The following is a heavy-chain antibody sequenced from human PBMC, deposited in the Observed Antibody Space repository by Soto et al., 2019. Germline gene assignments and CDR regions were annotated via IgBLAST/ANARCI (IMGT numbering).Heavy chain of an antibody. V-gene: IGHV4-34*01. D-gene: IGHD4-17*01. CDR2: INHSGRT. Sequence: QVQLQQWGAGLLKPSETLSLTCAVYGGSFSGYYWSWIRQPPGKGLEWIGEINHSGRTNYNPSLKSRVPISVDTSKNQFSLKLSSVTAADTAVYYCARGLPVTTHPQAADQNWYFDLWGRGTLVTVSS. J-gene: IGHJ2*01. CDR3: ARGLPVTTHPQAADQNWYFDL. CDR1: GGSFSGYY.